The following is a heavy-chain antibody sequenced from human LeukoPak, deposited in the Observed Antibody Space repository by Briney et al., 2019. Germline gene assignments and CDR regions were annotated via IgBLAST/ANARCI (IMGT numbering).Heavy chain of an antibody. D-gene: IGHD2-2*01. Sequence: QTLSLTCAISGDSVSSNSVTWNWIRQSPSRGLEWLGRTYYRSTWYNDYAVSVRGRITVNPDTSKNQFPLHLNSVTPEDTAVYYCARRLTQYDCFDPWGQGILVTVSS. CDR3: ARRLTQYDCFDP. CDR1: GDSVSSNSVT. V-gene: IGHV6-1*01. CDR2: TYYRSTWYN. J-gene: IGHJ5*02.